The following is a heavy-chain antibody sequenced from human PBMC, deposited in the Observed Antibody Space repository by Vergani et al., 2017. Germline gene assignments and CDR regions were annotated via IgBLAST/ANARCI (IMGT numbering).Heavy chain of an antibody. CDR1: GYTFTSHD. V-gene: IGHV1-8*01. Sequence: QVQLAQSGAEVKKPGASVKVFCKAAGYTFTSHDINWVRQATGQGLEWMGWMNPNSGNTGYAQKLQGRVTMTRKTSISTAYMELSSLRSDDTAVYYCVTGRGIYWGQGTLVTVSS. D-gene: IGHD6-13*01. J-gene: IGHJ4*02. CDR3: VTGRGIY. CDR2: MNPNSGNT.